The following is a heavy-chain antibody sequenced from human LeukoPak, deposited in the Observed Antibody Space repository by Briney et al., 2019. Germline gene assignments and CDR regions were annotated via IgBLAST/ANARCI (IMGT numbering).Heavy chain of an antibody. CDR3: ARDWGLAYDFWSGYYKGNWFDP. D-gene: IGHD3-3*01. Sequence: SVKVSCKASGGTFSIYAISWVRQAPGQGLEWMGRIIPIFDTANYAQKFQGRVTITPDESTSTAYMELSSLRSEDTAVYYCARDWGLAYDFWSGYYKGNWFDPWGQGTLVTVSS. CDR1: GGTFSIYA. J-gene: IGHJ5*02. V-gene: IGHV1-69*15. CDR2: IIPIFDTA.